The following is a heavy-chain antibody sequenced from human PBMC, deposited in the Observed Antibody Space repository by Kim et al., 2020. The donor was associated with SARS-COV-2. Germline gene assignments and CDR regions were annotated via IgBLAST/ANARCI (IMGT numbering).Heavy chain of an antibody. J-gene: IGHJ3*01. CDR3: AKPPFRFGSGSYGLGFD. CDR2: ISWNSGST. D-gene: IGHD3-10*01. Sequence: GWSLRLSCAASGFTFDDYAMHWVRQAPGKGLEWVSGISWNSGSTGYADYVKGRFTISRDNAKNSLYLQMNSLRAEDTALYYCAKPPFRFGSGSYGLGFD. CDR1: GFTFDDYA. V-gene: IGHV3-9*01.